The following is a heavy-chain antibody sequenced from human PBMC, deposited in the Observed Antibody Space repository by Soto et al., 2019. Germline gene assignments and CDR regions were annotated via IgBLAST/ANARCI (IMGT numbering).Heavy chain of an antibody. Sequence: QVQLQQLGAGLLTPSETLSLTCAVYGGSLSGYYWSWIRQPPGKGLEWIGEINHSGSTNYNPSLKSRVTISVDTSMNQFSLKLSSVTAADTAVYYCARVLGYGSGGSCSASFQHWGQGTLVTVSS. CDR3: ARVLGYGSGGSCSASFQH. J-gene: IGHJ1*01. V-gene: IGHV4-34*01. D-gene: IGHD2-15*01. CDR1: GGSLSGYY. CDR2: INHSGST.